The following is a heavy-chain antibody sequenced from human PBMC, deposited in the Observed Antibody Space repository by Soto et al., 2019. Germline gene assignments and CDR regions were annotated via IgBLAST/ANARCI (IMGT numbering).Heavy chain of an antibody. CDR2: IYYSGST. CDR1: GGSISSGDYY. D-gene: IGHD2-8*01. J-gene: IGHJ4*02. Sequence: QVQLQESGPGLVKPSQTLSLTCTVSGGSISSGDYYWSWIRQPPGKGLEWIGYIYYSGSTYYNPSSKSRVTISVDTSKNQFSLKLSSVTAADTAVYYCARDGYCTNGVCYTVFDYWGQGTLVTVSS. CDR3: ARDGYCTNGVCYTVFDY. V-gene: IGHV4-30-4*01.